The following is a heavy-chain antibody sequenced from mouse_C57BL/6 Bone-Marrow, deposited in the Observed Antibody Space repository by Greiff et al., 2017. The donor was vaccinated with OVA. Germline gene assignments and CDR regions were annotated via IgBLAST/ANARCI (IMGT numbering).Heavy chain of an antibody. V-gene: IGHV1-81*01. J-gene: IGHJ3*01. CDR1: GYTFTSYG. Sequence: VQLQQSGAELARPGASVKLSCKASGYTFTSYGISWVKQSTGQGLEWIGEIYPRSGNTYYNEKFKGKATLTADKSSSTAYMELRSLTSEDSAVYFCARSVITTVAPFAYWGQGTLVTVSA. CDR2: IYPRSGNT. CDR3: ARSVITTVAPFAY. D-gene: IGHD1-1*01.